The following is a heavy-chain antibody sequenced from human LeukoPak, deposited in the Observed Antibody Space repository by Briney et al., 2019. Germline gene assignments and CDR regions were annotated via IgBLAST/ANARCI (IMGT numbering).Heavy chain of an antibody. D-gene: IGHD3-3*01. V-gene: IGHV1-2*02. CDR3: TRVGGLIDLWSSYSSY. Sequence: ASVTVACKPSGYTFTGYYMHRLRQAPGQGLEWMGWINPNSGGTDYAQKFQGRVTMTRDTSINTVYMELSRLRSDDTAVYYCTRVGGLIDLWSSYSSYWGQGTLVTVSS. CDR2: INPNSGGT. J-gene: IGHJ4*02. CDR1: GYTFTGYY.